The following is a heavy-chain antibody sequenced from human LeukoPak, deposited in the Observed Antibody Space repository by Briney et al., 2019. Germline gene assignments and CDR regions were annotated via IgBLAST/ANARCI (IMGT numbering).Heavy chain of an antibody. D-gene: IGHD2-15*01. CDR2: IGGGGGST. CDR3: AKGHRYCTSGNCNSAVDY. Sequence: PGGSLRLSCAASRFTFSNYAMSWVRQAPGKGLEWVSTIGGGGGSTDYTDSVKGRFTISRDNSKDTLYLQMNSLGAEDTAVYYCAKGHRYCTSGNCNSAVDYWGQGTLVTVSS. CDR1: RFTFSNYA. J-gene: IGHJ4*02. V-gene: IGHV3-23*01.